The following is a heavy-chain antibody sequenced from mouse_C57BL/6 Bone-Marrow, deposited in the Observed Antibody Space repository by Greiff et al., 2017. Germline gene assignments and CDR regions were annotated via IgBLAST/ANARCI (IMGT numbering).Heavy chain of an antibody. D-gene: IGHD2-5*01. V-gene: IGHV14-3*01. J-gene: IGHJ3*01. CDR3: APYSNSWFAY. Sequence: VQLQQSVAELVRPGASVKLSCTASGFNIKNTYLHWVKQRPEQGLEWIGRIDPANGNTKYAPKFQGMAPITADTSSNTAYLQLRTLTSENSASYSCAPYSNSWFAYWGQGTLVTVSA. CDR2: IDPANGNT. CDR1: GFNIKNTY.